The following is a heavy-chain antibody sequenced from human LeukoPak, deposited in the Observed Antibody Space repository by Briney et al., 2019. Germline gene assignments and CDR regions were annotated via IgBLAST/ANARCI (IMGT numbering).Heavy chain of an antibody. V-gene: IGHV3-7*01. D-gene: IGHD2-15*01. CDR2: IKQDGSEK. CDR1: GFTSSSYW. CDR3: ARPCSGGSCYLYFQH. Sequence: PGGSLRLSCAASGFTSSSYWMSWVRQAPGKGLEWVANIKQDGSEKYYVNSVKGRFTISRDNAKNSLYLQMNSLRAEDTAVYYCARPCSGGSCYLYFQHWGQGTVVTVSS. J-gene: IGHJ1*01.